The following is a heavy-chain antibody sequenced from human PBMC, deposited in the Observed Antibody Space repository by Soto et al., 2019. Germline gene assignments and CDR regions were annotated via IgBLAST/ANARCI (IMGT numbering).Heavy chain of an antibody. J-gene: IGHJ6*03. Sequence: SETLSLTCTVFGDSITSGGYLWVWIRQHPGKGLEWIGYIYHSGATFHDPYLRSRVSLSVDTTNNQFSLRLSSVTAADTAVYFCARQQYCGSSTCYDSLYYQYMDVWGKGTMVT. CDR1: GDSITSGGYL. V-gene: IGHV4-39*01. CDR2: IYHSGAT. CDR3: ARQQYCGSSTCYDSLYYQYMDV. D-gene: IGHD2-2*01.